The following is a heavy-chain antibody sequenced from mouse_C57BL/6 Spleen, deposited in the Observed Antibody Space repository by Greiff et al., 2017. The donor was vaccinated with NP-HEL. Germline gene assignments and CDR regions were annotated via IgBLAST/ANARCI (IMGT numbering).Heavy chain of an antibody. V-gene: IGHV1-26*01. CDR2: INPNNGGT. Sequence: EVQLQQSGPELVKPGASVKISYKASGYTFTDYYMNWVKQSHGKSLEWIGDINPNNGGTSYNQKFKGKATLTVDKSSSTAYMELRSLTSEDSAVYYCARMFAYWGQGTLVTVSA. CDR1: GYTFTDYY. CDR3: ARMFAY. J-gene: IGHJ3*01.